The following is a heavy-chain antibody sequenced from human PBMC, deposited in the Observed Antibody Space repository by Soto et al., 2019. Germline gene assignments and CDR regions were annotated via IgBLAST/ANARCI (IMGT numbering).Heavy chain of an antibody. Sequence: EVQLLESGGGLVQPGGSLRLSCAASGFTFSSSAVSWVRQAPGKGLEWVSGISGSGGSTYYADSVEGRFTISRDNSKNTLYLQMNSLRAEDTATYYCARAAGYYFGSGSFYNPLDYWGQGTLVTVSS. D-gene: IGHD3-10*01. V-gene: IGHV3-23*01. J-gene: IGHJ4*02. CDR2: ISGSGGST. CDR3: ARAAGYYFGSGSFYNPLDY. CDR1: GFTFSSSA.